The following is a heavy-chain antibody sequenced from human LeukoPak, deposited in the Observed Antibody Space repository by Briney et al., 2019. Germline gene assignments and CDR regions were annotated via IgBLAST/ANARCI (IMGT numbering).Heavy chain of an antibody. D-gene: IGHD6-19*01. Sequence: SGPTLVKPTQTLTLTCTFSGFSLSTSGVGVGWIRQPPGKALEWLALIYWNDDKRYSPSLKSRLTITKDTSTNQVVLTMTNMDPVDTATYYCAHRRLGGSGWSFDYWGQGTLVTVSS. CDR1: GFSLSTSGVG. CDR2: IYWNDDK. CDR3: AHRRLGGSGWSFDY. V-gene: IGHV2-5*01. J-gene: IGHJ4*02.